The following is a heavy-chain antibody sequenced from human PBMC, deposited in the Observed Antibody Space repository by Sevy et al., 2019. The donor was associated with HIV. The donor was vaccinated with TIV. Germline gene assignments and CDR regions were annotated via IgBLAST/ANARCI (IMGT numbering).Heavy chain of an antibody. CDR1: GGSISAYY. J-gene: IGHJ5*02. D-gene: IGHD5-12*01. Sequence: SETLSLTCTVSGGSISAYYWSWIRQPPGKALEYIGYIYYTGSTNYNPSLENRVTMSVDTSKNQFSLKLNSVTAADTAEYYCTRAPPVRSGDDSLNWFDPWGQGTLVTVSS. CDR3: TRAPPVRSGDDSLNWFDP. CDR2: IYYTGST. V-gene: IGHV4-59*01.